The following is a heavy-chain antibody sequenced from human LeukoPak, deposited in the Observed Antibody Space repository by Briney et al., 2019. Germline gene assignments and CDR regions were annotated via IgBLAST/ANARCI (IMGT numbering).Heavy chain of an antibody. D-gene: IGHD4-11*01. CDR1: GGSISTYY. CDR3: ARVASYSNFYFDY. V-gene: IGHV4-59*01. J-gene: IGHJ4*02. CDR2: FYYSGST. Sequence: SETLSLTCTVSGGSISTYYWNCIRQPPGKALEWIGYFYYSGSTNYNPSLKSRVTISVDTSKNQLSLKLSSVTAADTAVYYCARVASYSNFYFDYWGQGTLVTVSS.